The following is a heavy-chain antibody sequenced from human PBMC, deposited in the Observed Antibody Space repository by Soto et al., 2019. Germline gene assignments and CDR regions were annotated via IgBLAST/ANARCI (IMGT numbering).Heavy chain of an antibody. Sequence: QVQLQQWGAGLLKPSETMSLTCAVYGGPFSGFYWSWIRQPPGKELEWIGEINQSGSTNYNPSLKSRVPMSVDTSKNQFSLNLRSVTAADTAMYYCARFRRGPAALFDKDWGPGTLVTVSS. CDR3: ARFRRGPAALFDKD. J-gene: IGHJ4*02. V-gene: IGHV4-34*01. CDR2: INQSGST. D-gene: IGHD2-2*01. CDR1: GGPFSGFY.